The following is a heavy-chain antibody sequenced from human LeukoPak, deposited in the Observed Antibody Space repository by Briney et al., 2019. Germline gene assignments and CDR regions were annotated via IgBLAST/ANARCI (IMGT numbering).Heavy chain of an antibody. J-gene: IGHJ4*02. V-gene: IGHV3-30*02. CDR1: GFTFSSYG. D-gene: IGHD2-2*01. Sequence: GGSLRLSCAASGFTFSSYGMHWVRQAPGKGLEWVAFIRYDGSNKYYADSVKGRFTISRDSSKNTLYLEMNSLRAEDSAIYFCAKGGYCSTPNCPSPAARHVDYWGQGILVTVSS. CDR2: IRYDGSNK. CDR3: AKGGYCSTPNCPSPAARHVDY.